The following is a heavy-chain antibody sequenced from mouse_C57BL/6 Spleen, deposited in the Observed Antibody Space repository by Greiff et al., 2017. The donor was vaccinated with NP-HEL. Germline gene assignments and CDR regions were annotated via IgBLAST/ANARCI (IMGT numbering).Heavy chain of an antibody. CDR3: ARGDDYLAY. V-gene: IGHV1-61*01. D-gene: IGHD2-4*01. Sequence: QVQLQQPGAELVRPGSSVKLSCTASGYTFTSYWMDWVKQRPGQGLEWIGNIYPSDSETHYNQKFKDKATLTVDKSSSTAYMQLSSLTSEDSAVYYCARGDDYLAYWGQGTLVTVSA. J-gene: IGHJ3*01. CDR1: GYTFTSYW. CDR2: IYPSDSET.